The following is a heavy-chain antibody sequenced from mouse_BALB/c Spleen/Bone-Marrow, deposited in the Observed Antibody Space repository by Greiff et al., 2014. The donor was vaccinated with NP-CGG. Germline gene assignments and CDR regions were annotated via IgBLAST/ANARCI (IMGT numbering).Heavy chain of an antibody. V-gene: IGHV14-3*02. CDR3: SRDYGGTAWFAY. CDR2: IDPASGDT. Sequence: EVKLMESGAELVKPGASVKLSCTASGFKFKDTLMHWVKQRPEQGLEWIGRIDPASGDTKYDPKFQGKAAITGDTSSNTAYLQLSSLTSEDTAVYYCSRDYGGTAWFAYWGQGTLVTVSA. J-gene: IGHJ3*01. D-gene: IGHD1-1*01. CDR1: GFKFKDTL.